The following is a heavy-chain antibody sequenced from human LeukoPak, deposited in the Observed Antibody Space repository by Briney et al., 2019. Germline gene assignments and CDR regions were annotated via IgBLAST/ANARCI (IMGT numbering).Heavy chain of an antibody. D-gene: IGHD6-19*01. CDR2: TRNKANSYTT. CDR3: TRGVRHNSGWDFDY. Sequence: GGSLRLSCAASGFTFSDHYMDWVRQAPGKGLEWVGRTRNKANSYTTEYAASVKGRFTISKDDSKNSLYLQMNSLRTEDTAVYYCTRGVRHNSGWDFDYWGQGTLVSVSS. V-gene: IGHV3-72*01. J-gene: IGHJ4*02. CDR1: GFTFSDHY.